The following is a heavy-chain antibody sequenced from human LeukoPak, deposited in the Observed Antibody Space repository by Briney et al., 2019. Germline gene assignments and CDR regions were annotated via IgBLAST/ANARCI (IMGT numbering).Heavy chain of an antibody. V-gene: IGHV1-69*05. D-gene: IGHD6-6*01. J-gene: IGHJ6*03. CDR1: GYTFTGYY. CDR2: IIPIFGTA. Sequence: GASVKVSCKASGYTFTGYYMHWVRQAPGQGLEWMGWIIPIFGTANYAQKFQGRVTITTDESTSTAYMELSSLRSEDTAVYYCARDGSEYSSSSHYYYYYYMDVWGKGTTVTVSS. CDR3: ARDGSEYSSSSHYYYYYYMDV.